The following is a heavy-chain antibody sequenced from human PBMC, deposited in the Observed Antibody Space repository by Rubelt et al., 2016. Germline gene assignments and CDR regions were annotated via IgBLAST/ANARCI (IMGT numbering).Heavy chain of an antibody. V-gene: IGHV3-21*04. D-gene: IGHD3-10*01. Sequence: GGGLVKPGGSLRLSCAASGFTFSNYRMTWVRQAPGKGLEWVSSISSTSRYIYYADSVKGRFTISRDNAKNSLYLQMNGLRADDTAVYYCASLGSGSYTGDDYWGQGTLVTVSS. CDR3: ASLGSGSYTGDDY. CDR1: GFTFSNYR. J-gene: IGHJ4*02. CDR2: ISSTSRYI.